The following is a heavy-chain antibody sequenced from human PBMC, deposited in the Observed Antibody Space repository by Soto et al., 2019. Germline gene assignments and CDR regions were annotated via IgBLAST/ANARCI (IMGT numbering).Heavy chain of an antibody. CDR1: WFTLSNYS. Sequence: XGSLRLSGLASWFTLSNYSMDWVRQTPGKGLEWVSIISDSGGSASFADSVQGRFTMYRDNSKNTLHVKMSRLRVEDTAIYYCVREGSGPSSRGSFDFWGRGTTVTVSS. CDR2: ISDSGGSA. CDR3: VREGSGPSSRGSFDF. V-gene: IGHV3-23*01. J-gene: IGHJ3*01. D-gene: IGHD6-19*01.